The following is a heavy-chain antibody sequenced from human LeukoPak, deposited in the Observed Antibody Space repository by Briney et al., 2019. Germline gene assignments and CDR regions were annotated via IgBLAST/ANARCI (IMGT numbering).Heavy chain of an antibody. CDR1: GGSFSGYY. CDR3: AREEYYYGSGSYFGWFDP. D-gene: IGHD3-10*01. V-gene: IGHV4-34*01. J-gene: IGHJ5*02. Sequence: PSETLSLTCAVYGGSFSGYYWSWIRQPPGKGLEWIGEINHSGSTNYNPSLKSRVTISVDTSKNQFSPKLSSVTAADTAVYYCAREEYYYGSGSYFGWFDPWGQGTLVTVSS. CDR2: INHSGST.